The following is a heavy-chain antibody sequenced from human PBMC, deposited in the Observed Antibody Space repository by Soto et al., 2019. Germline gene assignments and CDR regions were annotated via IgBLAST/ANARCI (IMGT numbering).Heavy chain of an antibody. CDR3: ATTTVLRYFDWSSVNGMDV. D-gene: IGHD3-9*01. CDR1: GGSISRSNW. J-gene: IGHJ6*02. Sequence: SETLSLTCAVSGGSISRSNWWSWVRQPPGKGLEWIGEIYHSGSTNYNPSLKSRVTISVDKSKNQFSLRLSSVTAAATAVYYCATTTVLRYFDWSSVNGMDVWGQGTTVTVSS. V-gene: IGHV4-4*02. CDR2: IYHSGST.